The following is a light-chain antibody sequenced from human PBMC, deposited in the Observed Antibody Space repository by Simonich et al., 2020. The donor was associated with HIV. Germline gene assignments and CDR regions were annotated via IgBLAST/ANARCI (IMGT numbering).Light chain of an antibody. J-gene: IGKJ3*01. CDR2: EIS. CDR3: MQSIQLPFT. CDR1: QSLLHSDGKTY. Sequence: DIVMTQTPLSLSVTPGQPASISCKSSQSLLHSDGKTYLYWYLQKPGRSPQLLMYEISNRFSGVPDRFSGSGSGTDFTLKISRVEADDVGLYHCMQSIQLPFTFGPGTKVDIK. V-gene: IGKV2D-29*02.